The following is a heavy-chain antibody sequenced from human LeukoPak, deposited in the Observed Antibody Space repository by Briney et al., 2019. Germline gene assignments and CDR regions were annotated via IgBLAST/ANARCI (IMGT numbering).Heavy chain of an antibody. CDR3: ARGVSTWYRIDY. V-gene: IGHV3-30*01. J-gene: IGHJ4*02. Sequence: GGSLRLSCVACGFPFSSYSFHWVRQAPGKGLEWVALLSYDGSIKHYADSVKGRFTLPRDNSKSSVYLQMDSLKADDTAVYFCARGVSTWYRIDYWGQGTLVTVSS. CDR1: GFPFSSYS. D-gene: IGHD6-13*01. CDR2: LSYDGSIK.